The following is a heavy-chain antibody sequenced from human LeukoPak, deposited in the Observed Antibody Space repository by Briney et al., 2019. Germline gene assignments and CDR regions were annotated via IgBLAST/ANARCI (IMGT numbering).Heavy chain of an antibody. CDR3: AEQAKMPDY. D-gene: IGHD2-2*01. CDR1: GFTFSNYA. Sequence: PGGSLRLSCAASGFTFSNYAMSWVRQAPGKGLEWVSAVSGSGGNTYYADSVKGRFTISRDNSKNTLYLQMNSLRAEDTAVYFCAEQAKMPDYWGQGTLVTVSS. V-gene: IGHV3-23*01. CDR2: VSGSGGNT. J-gene: IGHJ4*02.